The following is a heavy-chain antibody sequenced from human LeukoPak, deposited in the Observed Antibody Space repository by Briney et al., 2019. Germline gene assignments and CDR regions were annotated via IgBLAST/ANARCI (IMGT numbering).Heavy chain of an antibody. D-gene: IGHD1-26*01. V-gene: IGHV4-61*02. J-gene: IGHJ4*02. CDR1: GYSISSGYY. CDR3: ARDGIGSYFGVDY. CDR2: IHASGSI. Sequence: SETLSLTCAVSGYSISSGYYWSWIRQPAGKGLEWIGRIHASGSINYSPSLKSRVTISVDNSKNQFSLKLSSVTAADTALYYCARDGIGSYFGVDYWGQGTLVTVSS.